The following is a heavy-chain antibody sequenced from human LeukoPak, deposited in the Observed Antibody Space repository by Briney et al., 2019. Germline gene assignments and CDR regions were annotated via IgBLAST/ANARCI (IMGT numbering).Heavy chain of an antibody. Sequence: PSETLSLTCTVSGASISSSSYYWGWIRQPPGKGLEWIGSINHGGNTYYNPSLKSRVTMSVDTSKNQFSLKLSSVTAADTAVYYCARDGFRGVIMASYYYYGMDVWGQGTTVTVSS. V-gene: IGHV4-39*07. D-gene: IGHD3-10*01. CDR3: ARDGFRGVIMASYYYYGMDV. CDR2: INHGGNT. CDR1: GASISSSSYY. J-gene: IGHJ6*02.